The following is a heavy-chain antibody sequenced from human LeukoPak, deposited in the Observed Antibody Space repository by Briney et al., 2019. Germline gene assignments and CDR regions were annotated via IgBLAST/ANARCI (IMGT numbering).Heavy chain of an antibody. CDR3: VRLLGQWLVPNWYFDL. J-gene: IGHJ2*01. CDR2: IYPGDSDT. V-gene: IGHV5-51*01. Sequence: GESLKISCKGSGYSFTSYWIGWVRQMPGKGLEWMGIIYPGDSDTRYSPSFQDQVTISADKSISTAYLQWSSLKASDTAMYYCVRLLGQWLVPNWYFDLWGRGTLVTVSS. CDR1: GYSFTSYW. D-gene: IGHD6-19*01.